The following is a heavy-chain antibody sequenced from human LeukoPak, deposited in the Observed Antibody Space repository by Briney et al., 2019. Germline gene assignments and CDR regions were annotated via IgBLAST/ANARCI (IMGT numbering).Heavy chain of an antibody. CDR3: ARGLTSYSRSSYWFDP. Sequence: PSETLSLTCAVSRVSISSYYWSWIRQPPGKGLEWIGYIYYSGSPNYNPSLRSRVTISVDTSKNQFSLKLSSVTAADTAIYYCARGLTSYSRSSYWFDPWGQGTLVTVSS. D-gene: IGHD6-6*01. CDR2: IYYSGSP. J-gene: IGHJ5*02. CDR1: RVSISSYY. V-gene: IGHV4-59*01.